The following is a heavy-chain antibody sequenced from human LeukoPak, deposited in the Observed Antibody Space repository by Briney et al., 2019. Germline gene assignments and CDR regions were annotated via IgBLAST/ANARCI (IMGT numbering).Heavy chain of an antibody. CDR1: GYSISSGYY. Sequence: SETLSLTCTVSGYSISSGYYWGWIRQPPGKGLEWIGSIYHSGSTYYNPSLKSRVTISVDTSKNQFSLKPSSVTAADTAVYYCARDEQQEDWFDPWGQGTLVTVSS. V-gene: IGHV4-38-2*02. J-gene: IGHJ5*02. D-gene: IGHD6-13*01. CDR2: IYHSGST. CDR3: ARDEQQEDWFDP.